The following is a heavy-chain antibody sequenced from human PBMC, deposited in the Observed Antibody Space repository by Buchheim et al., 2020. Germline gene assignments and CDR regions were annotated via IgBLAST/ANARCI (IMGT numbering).Heavy chain of an antibody. CDR1: GYTFTSYA. V-gene: IGHV1-3*01. CDR3: ARDVLQGGYPRGWFDP. CDR2: INAGNGNT. Sequence: QVQLVQSGAEVKKPGASVKVSCKASGYTFTSYAMHWVRQAPGQRLEWMGWINAGNGNTKYSQKFQGRVTITRDTSASPAYMELSSLRSEDTAVYYCARDVLQGGYPRGWFDPWGQGTL. J-gene: IGHJ5*02. D-gene: IGHD5-12*01.